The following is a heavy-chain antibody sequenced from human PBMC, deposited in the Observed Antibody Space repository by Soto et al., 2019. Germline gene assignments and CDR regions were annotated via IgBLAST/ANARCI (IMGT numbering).Heavy chain of an antibody. CDR3: ASPTGSYYAFDY. CDR2: ISYDGSNK. CDR1: GFTFSSYG. D-gene: IGHD1-26*01. V-gene: IGHV3-30*03. Sequence: QVQLVESGGGVVQPGRSLRLSCAASGFTFSSYGMHWVRQAPGKGLEWVAGISYDGSNKYYADSVKGRFTISRDNSKNTLYLQMNSLRAEDTAVYYCASPTGSYYAFDYWGQGTLVTVSS. J-gene: IGHJ4*02.